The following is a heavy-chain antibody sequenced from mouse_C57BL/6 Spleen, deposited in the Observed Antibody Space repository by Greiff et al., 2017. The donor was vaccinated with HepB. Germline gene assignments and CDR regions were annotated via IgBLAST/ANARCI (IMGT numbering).Heavy chain of an antibody. D-gene: IGHD2-12*01. V-gene: IGHV1-64*01. Sequence: QVQLQQPGAELVKPGASVKLSCKASGYTFTSYWMHWVKQRPGQGLEWIGMIHPNSGSTNYNEKFKSKATLTVDKSSSTAYMQLSSLTSEDSAVYYCARYDADESRDYWGQGTTLTVSS. CDR3: ARYDADESRDY. CDR2: IHPNSGST. CDR1: GYTFTSYW. J-gene: IGHJ2*01.